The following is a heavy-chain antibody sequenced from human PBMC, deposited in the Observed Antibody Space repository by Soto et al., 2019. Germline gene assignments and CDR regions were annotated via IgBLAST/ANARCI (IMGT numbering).Heavy chain of an antibody. J-gene: IGHJ6*02. D-gene: IGHD2-15*01. V-gene: IGHV3-11*01. Sequence: QVQLVESGGGLVKPGGSLRLSCAASGFTFSDYYMSWIRQAPGKGLEWVSYISSSGSTIYYADSVKGRFPSSRDNAKNSLYLKMNSLRAEDTAVYYCARERVVVVAAIDGMDVWGQGTTVTVSS. CDR2: ISSSGSTI. CDR3: ARERVVVVAAIDGMDV. CDR1: GFTFSDYY.